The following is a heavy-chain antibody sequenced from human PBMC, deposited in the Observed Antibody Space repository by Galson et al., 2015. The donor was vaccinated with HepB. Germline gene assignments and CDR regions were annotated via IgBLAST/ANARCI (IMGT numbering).Heavy chain of an antibody. CDR2: ISFDGSNK. D-gene: IGHD6-13*01. J-gene: IGHJ6*03. Sequence: SLRLSCAASGFIFTTYGMHWVRQAPGKGLEWVAVISFDGSNKYYADSVKGRFTISRDNSKNTLFLQLNSMRAEDTAVYYCGKDGQGYSSSWYSADHYYMDVWGKGTTVTVSS. V-gene: IGHV3-30*18. CDR3: GKDGQGYSSSWYSADHYYMDV. CDR1: GFIFTTYG.